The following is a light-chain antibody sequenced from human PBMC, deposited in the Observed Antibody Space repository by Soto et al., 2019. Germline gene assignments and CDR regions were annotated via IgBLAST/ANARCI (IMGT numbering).Light chain of an antibody. Sequence: QSVLTQPPSASGTPGQRVTISCSGSSSNIGSNTVNWYQQLPGTAAKLLIYTNNKRPSGVPDRFSGSKSGTSASLAISGLHSEDEADYYCAAWDDSLNGAVFGGGTQLTVL. CDR3: AAWDDSLNGAV. CDR2: TNN. V-gene: IGLV1-44*01. CDR1: SSNIGSNT. J-gene: IGLJ7*01.